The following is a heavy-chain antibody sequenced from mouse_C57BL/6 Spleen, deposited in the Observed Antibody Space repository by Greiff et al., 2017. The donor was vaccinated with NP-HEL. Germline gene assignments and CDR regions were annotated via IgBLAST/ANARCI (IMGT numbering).Heavy chain of an antibody. CDR3: ARGGTGTSWFAY. CDR1: GYSFTGYY. V-gene: IGHV1-42*01. CDR2: INPSTGGT. D-gene: IGHD4-1*01. J-gene: IGHJ3*01. Sequence: VQLQQSGPELVKPGASVKISCKASGYSFTGYYMNWVKQSPEKSLEWIGEINPSTGGTTYNQKFKAKATLTVDKSSSTAYMQLKSLTSEDSAVYYCARGGTGTSWFAYWGQGTLVTVSA.